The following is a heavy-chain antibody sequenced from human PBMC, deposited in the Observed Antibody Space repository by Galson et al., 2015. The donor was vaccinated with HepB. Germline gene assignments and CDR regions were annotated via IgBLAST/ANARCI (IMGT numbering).Heavy chain of an antibody. Sequence: SLRLSCAASGFTFSSYAMSWVRQAPGKGLEWVSAISGSGGSTYYADSVKGRFTISRDNSKNTLYLQMNSLRAEDTAVYYCVKSTGYYDSSGYYYVSGVWDYWGQGTLVTVSS. CDR2: ISGSGGST. CDR3: VKSTGYYDSSGYYYVSGVWDY. J-gene: IGHJ4*02. V-gene: IGHV3-23*01. CDR1: GFTFSSYA. D-gene: IGHD3-22*01.